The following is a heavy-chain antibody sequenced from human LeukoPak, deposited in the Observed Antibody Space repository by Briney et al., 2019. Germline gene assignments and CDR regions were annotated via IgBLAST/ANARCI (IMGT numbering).Heavy chain of an antibody. J-gene: IGHJ6*03. CDR2: ISYDGSNK. CDR1: GFTFSSYA. CDR3: AREGRDDSSGYYHYYYYMDV. D-gene: IGHD3-22*01. Sequence: GGSLRLSCAASGFTFSSYAMYWVRQAPGKGLEWVAVISYDGSNKYYADSVKGRFTISRDNSKNTLYLQMNSLRAEDTAVYYCAREGRDDSSGYYHYYYYMDVWGKGTTVTVSS. V-gene: IGHV3-30*04.